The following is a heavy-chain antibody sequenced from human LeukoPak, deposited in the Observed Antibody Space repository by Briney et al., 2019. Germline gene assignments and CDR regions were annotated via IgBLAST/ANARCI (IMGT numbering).Heavy chain of an antibody. V-gene: IGHV3-30*04. CDR3: AKDAAAGTRPYYSDY. J-gene: IGHJ4*02. Sequence: GRSLRLSCTTSGFTFGDYAMSWVRQAPGKGLEWVAVISYDGSNKYYADSVKGRFTISRDNSKNTLYLQMNSLRAEDTAVYYCAKDAAAGTRPYYSDYWGQGTLVTVSS. CDR2: ISYDGSNK. CDR1: GFTFGDYA. D-gene: IGHD6-13*01.